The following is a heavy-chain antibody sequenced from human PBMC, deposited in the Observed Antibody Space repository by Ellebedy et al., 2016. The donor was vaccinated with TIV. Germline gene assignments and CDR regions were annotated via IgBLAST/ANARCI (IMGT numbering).Heavy chain of an antibody. CDR2: INEDGTKK. V-gene: IGHV3-7*01. D-gene: IGHD4-17*01. CDR1: RFTFSAYW. CDR3: ARAIYGASNL. Sequence: GESLKISCAASRFTFSAYWMSWVRQAPGKGLEWVANINEDGTKKHYVDSVNGRFTISRDNAGNSLYLQMKGLGAEDTAVYYCARAIYGASNLWGRGTLVTVSS. J-gene: IGHJ2*01.